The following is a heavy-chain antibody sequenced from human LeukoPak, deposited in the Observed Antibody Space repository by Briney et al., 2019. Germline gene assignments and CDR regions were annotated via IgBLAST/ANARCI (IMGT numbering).Heavy chain of an antibody. V-gene: IGHV3-48*03. Sequence: PGGSLRLSCIGSGFTFSTSELNWVRQAPGTGLEWLAFINSRNTIYYADSVRGRFTISRDNDKNSLYLQMNSLTVEDTAVYYCVSGAAMDVWGQGTTVTVSS. D-gene: IGHD3-10*01. CDR3: VSGAAMDV. CDR1: GFTFSTSE. CDR2: INSRNTI. J-gene: IGHJ6*02.